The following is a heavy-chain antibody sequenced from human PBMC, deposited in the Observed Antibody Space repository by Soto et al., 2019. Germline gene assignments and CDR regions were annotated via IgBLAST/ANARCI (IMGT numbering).Heavy chain of an antibody. Sequence: GGSLRLSCAASGFIFSGYWMSWVRQAPGKGLEWVGNINEDGSQRYYVDSVKGRFTISRDNAKNSLYLQMNSLRAEDTAVYYCARATGADKEDYWGQGTLVTVS. J-gene: IGHJ4*02. CDR3: ARATGADKEDY. D-gene: IGHD3-10*01. CDR1: GFIFSGYW. CDR2: INEDGSQR. V-gene: IGHV3-7*04.